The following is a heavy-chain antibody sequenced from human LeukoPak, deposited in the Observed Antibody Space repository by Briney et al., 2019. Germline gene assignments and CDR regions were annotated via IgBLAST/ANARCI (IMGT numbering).Heavy chain of an antibody. D-gene: IGHD6-19*01. Sequence: QPGGSLRLSCAASGFTFSSYWMSWVRQAPGKGLEWVANIKQDGSEKYYVASVKGRFPISRDNAKNSLYLQMNSLRAEDTAVYYCARSYSSGWYVDYWGQGTLVTVSS. V-gene: IGHV3-7*01. CDR2: IKQDGSEK. CDR1: GFTFSSYW. J-gene: IGHJ4*02. CDR3: ARSYSSGWYVDY.